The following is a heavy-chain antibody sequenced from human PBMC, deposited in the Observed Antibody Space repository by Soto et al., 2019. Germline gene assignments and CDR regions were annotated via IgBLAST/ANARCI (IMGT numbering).Heavy chain of an antibody. Sequence: HTLSLTCAISGDSVSSPNATWEWIRQSPSRGLEWLGRTRYTSEWSYEYALSVKGRITISPDTSKNHFSLQLYSVTPEDTAVYYCLRVDWNDAGSWGQGTLVTVSS. CDR2: TRYTSEWSY. D-gene: IGHD1-1*01. CDR3: LRVDWNDAGS. V-gene: IGHV6-1*01. CDR1: GDSVSSPNAT. J-gene: IGHJ5*02.